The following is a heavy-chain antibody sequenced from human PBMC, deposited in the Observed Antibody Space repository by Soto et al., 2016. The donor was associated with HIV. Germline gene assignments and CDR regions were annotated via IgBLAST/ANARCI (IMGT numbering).Heavy chain of an antibody. V-gene: IGHV3-66*01. J-gene: IGHJ6*02. CDR2: IYSGGST. D-gene: IGHD2-21*02. Sequence: EVQLVESGGGLVQPGGSLRLSCAASGFTVSSNYMSWVRQAPGKGLEWVSVIYSGGSTYYADSVKGRFTISRDNSKNTLYLQMNSLRAEDTAVYYCARDLLPCGGDCYSLYYYGMDVWGQGTTVTVSS. CDR1: GFTVSSNY. CDR3: ARDLLPCGGDCYSLYYYGMDV.